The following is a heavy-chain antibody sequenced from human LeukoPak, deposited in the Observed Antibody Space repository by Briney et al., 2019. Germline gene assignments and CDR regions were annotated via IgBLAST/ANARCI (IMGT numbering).Heavy chain of an antibody. CDR1: GFTFSSYW. CDR2: IKQDGSEK. D-gene: IGHD2-21*02. Sequence: SGGSLRLSCAASGFTFSSYWMSWVRQAPGKGLEWVANIKQDGSEKYYVDSVKGRFTISRDNAKNSLYLQMNSLRAEDTAVYYCAKDREGGEAYCGGDCYLDYWGQGTLVTVSS. CDR3: AKDREGGEAYCGGDCYLDY. J-gene: IGHJ4*02. V-gene: IGHV3-7*01.